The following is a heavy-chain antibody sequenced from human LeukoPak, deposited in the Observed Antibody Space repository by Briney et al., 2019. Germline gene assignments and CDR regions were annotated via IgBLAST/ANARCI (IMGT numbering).Heavy chain of an antibody. CDR2: INPNSGDT. J-gene: IGHJ4*02. CDR1: GYTFTGYY. Sequence: ASVKVSCKASGYTFTGYYMHWVRQAPGQGLEWMGWINPNSGDTKYAQKFQGRVTMTRDTSISTAYMELSRLRSDDAAVYYCATQRGSYLWGTDFDYWGQGTLVTVSS. D-gene: IGHD3-16*01. CDR3: ATQRGSYLWGTDFDY. V-gene: IGHV1-2*02.